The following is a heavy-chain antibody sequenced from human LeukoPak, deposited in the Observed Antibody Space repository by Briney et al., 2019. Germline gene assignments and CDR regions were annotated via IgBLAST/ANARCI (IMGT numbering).Heavy chain of an antibody. D-gene: IGHD2-21*02. CDR3: ARTHCEGDCFSAIRY. V-gene: IGHV4-39*07. CDR2: IYYSGGA. J-gene: IGHJ4*02. CDR1: GDSLRKSTFY. Sequence: SETLSLTCTVSGDSLRKSTFYWVWIRQPPGKGLEWIGSIYYSGGADYNPSLQSRVTISVDTSKNEFSLKVRSVAAADTAVYFCARTHCEGDCFSAIRYWGQGTPVTVSS.